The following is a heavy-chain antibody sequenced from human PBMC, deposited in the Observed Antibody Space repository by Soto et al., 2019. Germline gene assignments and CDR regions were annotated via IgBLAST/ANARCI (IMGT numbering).Heavy chain of an antibody. Sequence: GGSLRLSCAASGFTFSSYGMHWVRQAPGKGLEWVAVISYDGSNKYYADSVKGRSTNSRDNSKNTLYLQMNSLRAEDTAVYYCAKDDTYDSSGYHDYWGQGTLVTVSS. V-gene: IGHV3-30*18. CDR3: AKDDTYDSSGYHDY. D-gene: IGHD3-22*01. CDR2: ISYDGSNK. CDR1: GFTFSSYG. J-gene: IGHJ4*02.